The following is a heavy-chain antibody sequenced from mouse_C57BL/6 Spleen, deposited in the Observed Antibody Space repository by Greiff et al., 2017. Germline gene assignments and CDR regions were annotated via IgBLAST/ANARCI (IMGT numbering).Heavy chain of an antibody. J-gene: IGHJ2*01. CDR3: ARGTDGYSRYFDY. Sequence: QVQLQQPGAELVRPGTSVKLSCKASGYTFTSYWMHWVKQRPGQGLEWIGVIDPSDSYTNYNQKFKGKATLTVDTSSSTAYMQLSSLTSEDSAVYYCARGTDGYSRYFDYWGQGTTLTVSS. CDR2: IDPSDSYT. V-gene: IGHV1-59*01. D-gene: IGHD2-3*01. CDR1: GYTFTSYW.